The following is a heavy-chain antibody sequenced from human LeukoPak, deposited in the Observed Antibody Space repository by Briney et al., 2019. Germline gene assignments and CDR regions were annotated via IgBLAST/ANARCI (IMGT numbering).Heavy chain of an antibody. Sequence: SETLSLTCTVSGGSISSGDYYWSWIRQPPGKGLEWIGYIYYSGSTYYNPSLKSRVTISVDTSKNQFSLKLSSVTAADTAVYYCARWGIAVAFDYWGQGTLVTVSP. CDR2: IYYSGST. D-gene: IGHD6-19*01. CDR1: GGSISSGDYY. CDR3: ARWGIAVAFDY. V-gene: IGHV4-30-4*08. J-gene: IGHJ4*02.